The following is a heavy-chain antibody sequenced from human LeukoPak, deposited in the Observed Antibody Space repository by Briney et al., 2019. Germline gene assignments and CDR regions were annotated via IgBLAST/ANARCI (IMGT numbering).Heavy chain of an antibody. CDR1: GFTFDDYA. CDR2: ISWNSGSI. D-gene: IGHD1-26*01. J-gene: IGHJ6*02. V-gene: IGHV3-9*01. CDR3: AKDMGGSYFYYYGMDV. Sequence: GRSLRLSCAASGFTFDDYAVHWVRQAPGKGLEWVSGISWNSGSIGYADSVKGRFTISRDNAKNSLYLQMNSLRAEDTALYYCAKDMGGSYFYYYGMDVWGQGTTVTVSS.